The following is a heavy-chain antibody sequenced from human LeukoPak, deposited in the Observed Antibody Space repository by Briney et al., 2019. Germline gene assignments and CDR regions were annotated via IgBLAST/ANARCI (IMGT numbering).Heavy chain of an antibody. D-gene: IGHD3-10*01. V-gene: IGHV4-38-2*02. CDR3: ARVRGLRITMVRANVGVAFDI. Sequence: SETLSLTCTVSGYSISSGYYWGCIRQPPGKGREGSGSIYHSGSTYYNPSLKSRVTISVDTSKNQFSLKLSSVTAADTAVYYCARVRGLRITMVRANVGVAFDIWGQGTMVTVSS. CDR1: GYSISSGYY. CDR2: IYHSGST. J-gene: IGHJ3*02.